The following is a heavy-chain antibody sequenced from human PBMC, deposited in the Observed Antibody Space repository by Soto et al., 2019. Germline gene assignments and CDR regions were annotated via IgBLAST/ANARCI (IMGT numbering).Heavy chain of an antibody. Sequence: SETLSLTCTVSGGSISSYYWSWIRQPPGKGLEWIGYIYYSGSTNYNPSLKSRVTISVDTSKNQFSLKLSSVTAADTAVYYCARGEPRTYYDFWSGYTAWFDPWGEGTLVTVSS. CDR1: GGSISSYY. J-gene: IGHJ5*02. V-gene: IGHV4-59*01. CDR3: ARGEPRTYYDFWSGYTAWFDP. D-gene: IGHD3-3*01. CDR2: IYYSGST.